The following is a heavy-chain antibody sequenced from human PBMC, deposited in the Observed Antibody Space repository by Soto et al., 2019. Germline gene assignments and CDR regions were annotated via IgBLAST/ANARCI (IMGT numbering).Heavy chain of an antibody. Sequence: QVQLQQWGAGLLKPSETLSLTCAVSGGSFSGYYWSWIRQPPGKGLEWIGEINHSGSTNYNPSLKSRVTISVDTSKNQFSLKLSYVTAADTAVYYCARGGGSGTQFDYCGQGTLVTVS. CDR1: GGSFSGYY. J-gene: IGHJ4*02. CDR3: ARGGGSGTQFDY. D-gene: IGHD1-26*01. CDR2: INHSGST. V-gene: IGHV4-34*01.